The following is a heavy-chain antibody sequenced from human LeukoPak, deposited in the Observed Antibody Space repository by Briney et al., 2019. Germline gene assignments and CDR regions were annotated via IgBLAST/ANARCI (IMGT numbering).Heavy chain of an antibody. V-gene: IGHV3-74*01. Sequence: GGSLRLSCAASGFTFSSYWMHWVRQAPGKGLVWVSRINSDGSSTSYADSVKGRFTISRDNAKNMVYLQMNNLRAEDTAVYYCARDGSAYNHDYWGHGTLVTVSS. J-gene: IGHJ4*01. CDR2: INSDGSST. CDR1: GFTFSSYW. D-gene: IGHD1-1*01. CDR3: ARDGSAYNHDY.